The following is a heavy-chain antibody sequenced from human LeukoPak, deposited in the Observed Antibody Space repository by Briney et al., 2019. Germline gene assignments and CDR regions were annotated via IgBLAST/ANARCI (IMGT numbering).Heavy chain of an antibody. Sequence: ASVKVSCKASGYTFTGYYMHWVRQAPGQGLEWMGWINPNSGGTNYAQKFQGRVTMTRDTSISTAYMELSRLRSDDTAVYYCARERDAITMVRGVLSNWGQGTLVTVSS. J-gene: IGHJ4*02. CDR3: ARERDAITMVRGVLSN. CDR1: GYTFTGYY. CDR2: INPNSGGT. D-gene: IGHD3-10*01. V-gene: IGHV1-2*02.